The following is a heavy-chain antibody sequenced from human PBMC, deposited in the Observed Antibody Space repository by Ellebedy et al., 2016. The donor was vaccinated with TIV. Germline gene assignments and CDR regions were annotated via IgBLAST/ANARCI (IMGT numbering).Heavy chain of an antibody. J-gene: IGHJ5*02. V-gene: IGHV1-69*06. D-gene: IGHD4-11*01. CDR1: GYTFTDYY. Sequence: AASVKVSCKASGYTFTDYYIHWVRQAPGQGLEWMRGIIPIFGTANYAQKFQGRVTITADKSTSTAYMELSSLRSEDTAVYYCARQAVTRGNWFDPWGQGTLVTVSS. CDR3: ARQAVTRGNWFDP. CDR2: IIPIFGTA.